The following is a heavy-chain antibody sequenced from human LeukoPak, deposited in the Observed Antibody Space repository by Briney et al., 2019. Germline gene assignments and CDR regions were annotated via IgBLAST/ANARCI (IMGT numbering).Heavy chain of an antibody. D-gene: IGHD5-18*01. CDR2: IIPIFGTA. Sequence: ASVKVSCKASVGTFSSYAISWVRQAPGQGLEWMGGIIPIFGTANYAQKFQGRVTITADESTSTAYMELSSLRSEDTAVYYCADGYSYGFAFDIWGQGTMVTVSS. CDR3: ADGYSYGFAFDI. V-gene: IGHV1-69*13. J-gene: IGHJ3*02. CDR1: VGTFSSYA.